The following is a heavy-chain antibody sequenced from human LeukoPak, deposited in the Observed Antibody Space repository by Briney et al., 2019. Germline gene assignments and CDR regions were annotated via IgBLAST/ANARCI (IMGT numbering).Heavy chain of an antibody. CDR2: INHSGST. Sequence: SETLSLTCTVSGGSISSSSYYWSWIRQPPGKGLEWIGEINHSGSTNYNPSLKSRVTISVDTSKNQFSLKLTSVTAADTAVYYCARDSTTVTNEIDYWGRGTLVTVSS. CDR1: GGSISSSSYY. D-gene: IGHD4-11*01. CDR3: ARDSTTVTNEIDY. V-gene: IGHV4-39*07. J-gene: IGHJ4*02.